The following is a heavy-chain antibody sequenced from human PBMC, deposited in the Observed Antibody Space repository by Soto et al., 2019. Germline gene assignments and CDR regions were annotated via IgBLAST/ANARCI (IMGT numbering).Heavy chain of an antibody. CDR2: IYPCPSDT. J-gene: IGHJ6*02. V-gene: IGHV5-51*01. CDR1: GYSFSSYW. CDR3: ARLDEYSSSSRYYYYYGMDV. Sequence: GESLEISRHGSGYSFSSYWNGWVRQMPGKGLEGMGIIYPCPSDTRHSPSFQGQGTISADKSISTAYLQWSSLKASATAMYYCARLDEYSSSSRYYYYYGMDVWGQGTTVTVSS. D-gene: IGHD6-6*01.